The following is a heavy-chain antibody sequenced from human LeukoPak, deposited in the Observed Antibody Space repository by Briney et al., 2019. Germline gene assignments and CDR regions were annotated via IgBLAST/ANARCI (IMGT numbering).Heavy chain of an antibody. J-gene: IGHJ4*02. V-gene: IGHV4-61*01. Sequence: PSETLSLTCTVSGGSVSSGSYYWSWIRQPPGKGLEWIGYIYYSGSTNYNPSLKSRVTISVDTSKNQFSLKLSSVTAADTAVYYCARSGASVSIDYWGQGTLVTVSS. CDR2: IYYSGST. D-gene: IGHD1-26*01. CDR1: GGSVSSGSYY. CDR3: ARSGASVSIDY.